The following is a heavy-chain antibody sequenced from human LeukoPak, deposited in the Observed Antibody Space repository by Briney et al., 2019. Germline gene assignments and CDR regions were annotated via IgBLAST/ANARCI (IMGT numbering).Heavy chain of an antibody. J-gene: IGHJ4*02. Sequence: SETLSLTCTVSGGSISSYYWSWIRQPPGKGLEWIGCIHYSGSTNYNPSLKSRLTISVDTSKNQFSLKLSSVTAADTAAYYCARVRDRSSYFYDLDYWGQGTLVTVSS. V-gene: IGHV4-59*01. CDR2: IHYSGST. CDR3: ARVRDRSSYFYDLDY. D-gene: IGHD3-22*01. CDR1: GGSISSYY.